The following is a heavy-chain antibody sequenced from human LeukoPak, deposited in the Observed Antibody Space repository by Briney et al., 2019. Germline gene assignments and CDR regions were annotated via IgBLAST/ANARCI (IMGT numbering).Heavy chain of an antibody. D-gene: IGHD6-19*01. CDR2: ISAYNGNT. J-gene: IGHJ4*02. V-gene: IGHV1-18*01. CDR3: ARAHSSGWYYEGGYDY. Sequence: VASVKVSCKASGYTFTSYGISWVRQAPGQGLEWMGWISAYNGNTNYAQKLQGRVTMTTDTSTGTAYMELRSLRSDDTAVYYCARAHSSGWYYEGGYDYWGQGTLVTVSS. CDR1: GYTFTSYG.